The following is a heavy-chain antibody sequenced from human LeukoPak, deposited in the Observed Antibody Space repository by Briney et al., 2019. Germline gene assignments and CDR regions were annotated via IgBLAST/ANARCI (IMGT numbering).Heavy chain of an antibody. CDR2: LSGSGDST. CDR3: AKESGYSGEYFDY. V-gene: IGHV3-23*01. D-gene: IGHD5-12*01. J-gene: IGHJ4*02. CDR1: GFTFSSYA. Sequence: GGSLRLSCAASGFTFSSYAMSRVRQAPGKGLEWVSALSGSGDSTDYADSVKGRITISRDNSKNTLYLRMNSLRAEDTAVYYCAKESGYSGEYFDYWGQGTLVTVSS.